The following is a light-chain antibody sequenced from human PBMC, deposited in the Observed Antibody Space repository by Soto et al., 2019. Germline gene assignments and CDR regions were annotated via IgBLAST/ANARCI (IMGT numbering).Light chain of an antibody. J-gene: IGKJ1*01. CDR1: QSVSSSY. CDR2: GAS. Sequence: EKVMTQSPATLSVSPGERATLSCRASQSVSSSYLAWYQQKPGQAPRLLIYGASSRATGIPDRFSGDGSGTDFTLTISRLEPEDFAVYYCQQYSSSPWTFGQGTKVDIK. V-gene: IGKV3-20*01. CDR3: QQYSSSPWT.